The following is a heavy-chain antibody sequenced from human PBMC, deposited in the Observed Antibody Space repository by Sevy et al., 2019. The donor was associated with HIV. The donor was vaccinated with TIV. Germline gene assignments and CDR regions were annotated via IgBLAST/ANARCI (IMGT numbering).Heavy chain of an antibody. Sequence: GGSLRLSCAASGLTFSAYAMNWVRQAPGKGLEWVSGISGSGFSTYNADSVKGRFTNSRDNSKKTLYLQMHSLRVEDTAIYDCARIFPNVGNYYFDYWGQGALVTVSS. V-gene: IGHV3-23*01. D-gene: IGHD2-8*01. CDR1: GLTFSAYA. CDR2: ISGSGFST. J-gene: IGHJ4*02. CDR3: ARIFPNVGNYYFDY.